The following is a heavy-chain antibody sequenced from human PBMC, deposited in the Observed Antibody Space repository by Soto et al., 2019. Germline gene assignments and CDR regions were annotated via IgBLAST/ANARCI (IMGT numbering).Heavy chain of an antibody. J-gene: IGHJ6*02. CDR2: IIPILGIA. V-gene: IGHV1-69*02. CDR3: ARGLHLEADYYYGMDV. CDR1: GGTFSSYT. D-gene: IGHD1-1*01. Sequence: QVQLVQSGAEVKKPGSSVKVSCKASGGTFSSYTISWVRQAPGQGLEWMGRIIPILGIANYAQKFQGRVTITADKSTSTAYMELSSLRSEDTAVYYCARGLHLEADYYYGMDVWGQGTTVTVSS.